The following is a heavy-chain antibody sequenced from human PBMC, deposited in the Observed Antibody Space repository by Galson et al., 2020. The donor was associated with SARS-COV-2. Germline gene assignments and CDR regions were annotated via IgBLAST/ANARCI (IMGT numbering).Heavy chain of an antibody. V-gene: IGHV3-9*01. CDR1: GFTFDDYA. Sequence: GGSLRLSCAASGFTFDDYAMHWVRQAPGKGLEWVSGISWNSGSIGYADSVKGRFTISRDNAKNSLYLQMNSLRAEDTALYYCANLGDHYTDYWGQGTLVTVSS. CDR3: ANLGDHYTDY. J-gene: IGHJ4*02. D-gene: IGHD4-4*01. CDR2: ISWNSGSI.